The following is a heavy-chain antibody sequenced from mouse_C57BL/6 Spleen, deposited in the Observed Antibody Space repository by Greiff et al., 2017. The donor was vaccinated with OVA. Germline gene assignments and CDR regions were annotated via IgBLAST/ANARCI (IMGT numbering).Heavy chain of an antibody. J-gene: IGHJ1*03. Sequence: EVQLVESGGGLVQPKGSLKLSCAASGFSFNTYAMNWVRQAPGKGLEWVARIRSKSNNYATYYADSVKDRFTSSRDDSESMLYLQMNNLKTEDTAMYYCVRQTGTGYWYFDVWGTGTTVTVSS. CDR2: IRSKSNNYAT. D-gene: IGHD4-1*01. V-gene: IGHV10-1*01. CDR1: GFSFNTYA. CDR3: VRQTGTGYWYFDV.